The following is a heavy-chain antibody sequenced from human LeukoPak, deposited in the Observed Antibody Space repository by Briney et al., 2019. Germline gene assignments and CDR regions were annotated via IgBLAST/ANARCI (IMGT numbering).Heavy chain of an antibody. J-gene: IGHJ4*02. CDR3: ARHRSVHYYDSSGYHTPIDY. D-gene: IGHD3-22*01. CDR1: GGSMTRYY. V-gene: IGHV4-59*01. CDR2: IYYSGGS. Sequence: SETLSLTCTFSGGSMTRYYWTWIRQPPGKGLEWIGNIYYSGGSNYNPSLESRVTISVDTSKNQISLKLSSVTAADAAVYYCARHRSVHYYDSSGYHTPIDYWGQGTLVTVSS.